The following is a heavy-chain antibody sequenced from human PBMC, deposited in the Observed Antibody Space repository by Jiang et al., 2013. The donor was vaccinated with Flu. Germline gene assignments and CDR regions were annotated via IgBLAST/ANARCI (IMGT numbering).Heavy chain of an antibody. CDR2: IYYSGST. J-gene: IGHJ3*02. D-gene: IGHD3-10*01. Sequence: TVSGGSISSSSYYWGWIRQPPGKGLEWIGSIYYSGSTYYNPSLKSRVTISVDTSKNQFSLKLSSVTAADTAVYYCARRERKLFDAFDIWGQGTMVTVSS. V-gene: IGHV4-39*01. CDR3: ARRERKLFDAFDI. CDR1: GGSISSSSYY.